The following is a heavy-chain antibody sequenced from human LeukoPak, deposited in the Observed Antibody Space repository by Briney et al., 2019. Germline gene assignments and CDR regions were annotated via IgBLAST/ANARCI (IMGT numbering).Heavy chain of an antibody. CDR2: INRDGRST. CDR1: GFTFSSDW. CDR3: ARHPYDILTGPSFDY. V-gene: IGHV3-74*01. J-gene: IGHJ4*02. Sequence: GGSLRLSCAASGFTFSSDWMHWVRDAPGKGLGWVSRINRDGRSTTYADSVKGRFTISRDNAKNTLYLQMNSLRAEDTAVYYCARHPYDILTGPSFDYWGQGTLVTVSS. D-gene: IGHD3-9*01.